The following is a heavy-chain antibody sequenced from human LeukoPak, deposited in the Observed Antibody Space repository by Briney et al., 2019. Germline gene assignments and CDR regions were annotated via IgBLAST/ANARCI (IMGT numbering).Heavy chain of an antibody. CDR3: ARTPVGAAGGRYFDY. J-gene: IGHJ4*02. D-gene: IGHD6-13*01. V-gene: IGHV3-48*01. Sequence: GGSLRLSCAASGFTFSSYSMNWVRQAPGKGLEWVSYISSSSSTIYYADSVKGRFTISRDNAKNSLYLQMNSLRAEDTAVYYCARTPVGAAGGRYFDYWGQGTLVTVSS. CDR2: ISSSSSTI. CDR1: GFTFSSYS.